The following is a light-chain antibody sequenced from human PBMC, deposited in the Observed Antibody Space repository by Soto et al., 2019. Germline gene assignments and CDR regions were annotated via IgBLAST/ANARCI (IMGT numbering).Light chain of an antibody. J-gene: IGKJ1*01. Sequence: EMQMTQSPSTLSASVGDRVTITCRASQSISSWLAWYQQKPGKAPKLLIYKASNLESGVPSRFSGSGSGTEFTLTISSLQPDDFATYYCQQYSTSYRTFGQGTRVEIK. CDR1: QSISSW. V-gene: IGKV1-5*03. CDR3: QQYSTSYRT. CDR2: KAS.